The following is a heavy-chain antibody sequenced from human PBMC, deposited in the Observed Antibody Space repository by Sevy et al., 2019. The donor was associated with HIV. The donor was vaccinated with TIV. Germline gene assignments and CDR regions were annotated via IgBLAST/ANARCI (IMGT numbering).Heavy chain of an antibody. V-gene: IGHV1-24*01. CDR2: FDPEDDET. CDR1: GYTLTQLS. Sequence: ASVKVCCKVSGYTLTQLSMHWVRQVPGKGLEWMGSFDPEDDETIYAQKFQGRVTMTEDTCTDTAYMELSSLRSEDTAVYYCATTKDYYENSGDPFDYWGQGTLVTVSS. J-gene: IGHJ4*02. D-gene: IGHD3-22*01. CDR3: ATTKDYYENSGDPFDY.